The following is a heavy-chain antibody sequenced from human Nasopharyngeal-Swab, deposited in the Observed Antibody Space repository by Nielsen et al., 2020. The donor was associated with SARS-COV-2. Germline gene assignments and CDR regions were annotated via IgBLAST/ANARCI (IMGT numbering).Heavy chain of an antibody. D-gene: IGHD6-6*01. V-gene: IGHV4-34*01. CDR3: AGRPYSSSYWCDP. Sequence: SETLSLTCAVYGGSFSGYYRSWIRQPPGKGLEWIGEINHSGSTNYSPSLKSRVTISVDTSKNQFSLKLSSVTAADTAVYYCAGRPYSSSYWCDPWGQGTLVTVSS. CDR2: INHSGST. J-gene: IGHJ5*02. CDR1: GGSFSGYY.